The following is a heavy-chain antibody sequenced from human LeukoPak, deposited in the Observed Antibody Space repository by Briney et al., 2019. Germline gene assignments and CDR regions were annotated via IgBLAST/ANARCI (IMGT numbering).Heavy chain of an antibody. CDR3: AASIWRTFIDY. Sequence: PSETLSLTCTVSGDSISRYYWSWIRQPPGKGLEWLGYITYTGSTNYNPSLKSRVTISIDTSKMQFSLRVNSVTAADTAVYFCAASIWRTFIDYWGQGSLLTVSS. D-gene: IGHD3-3*02. CDR2: ITYTGST. V-gene: IGHV4-59*01. CDR1: GDSISRYY. J-gene: IGHJ4*02.